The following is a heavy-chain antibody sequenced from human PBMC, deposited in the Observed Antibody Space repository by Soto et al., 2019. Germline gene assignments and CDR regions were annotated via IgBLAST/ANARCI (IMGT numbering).Heavy chain of an antibody. V-gene: IGHV3-33*01. CDR1: GFTFRNYG. D-gene: IGHD3-10*01. J-gene: IGHJ4*02. CDR3: ARLGGSDDYTLDY. CDR2: IWHDGNNK. Sequence: GGSLRLSCAASGFTFRNYGMHWVRQAPGKGLEWVALIWHDGNNKYYADSVKGRFAISRDNSKDTLYLQMNGLRAEDTAIYYCARLGGSDDYTLDYWGLGTLVTSPQ.